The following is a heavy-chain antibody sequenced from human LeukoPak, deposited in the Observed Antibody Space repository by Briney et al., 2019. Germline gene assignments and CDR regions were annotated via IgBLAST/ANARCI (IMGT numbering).Heavy chain of an antibody. CDR1: GGTFSSYA. J-gene: IGHJ6*02. D-gene: IGHD7-27*01. V-gene: IGHV1-69*04. CDR3: ARAPRKSPLSGYYYCYYGMDV. Sequence: SVKVSCKASGGTFSSYAISWVRQAPGQGLEWMGRIIPILGIANYAQKFQGRVTITADKSTSTAHMELSSLRSEDTAVYYCARAPRKSPLSGYYYCYYGMDVWGQGTTVTVSS. CDR2: IIPILGIA.